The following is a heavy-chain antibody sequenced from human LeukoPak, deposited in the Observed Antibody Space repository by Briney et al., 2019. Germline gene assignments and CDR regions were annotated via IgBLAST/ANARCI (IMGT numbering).Heavy chain of an antibody. J-gene: IGHJ3*02. CDR1: GYTFTSYG. CDR3: ASRLGYCSGGSCYRGAFDI. Sequence: GASVKVSCKASGYTFTSYGISWVRQAPGQGLEWMGWISAYNGNTNYAQKLQGRVTMTTDTSTSTAYMELRSLRSDDTAVYYCASRLGYCSGGSCYRGAFDIWGQGTMVTVSS. CDR2: ISAYNGNT. D-gene: IGHD2-15*01. V-gene: IGHV1-18*01.